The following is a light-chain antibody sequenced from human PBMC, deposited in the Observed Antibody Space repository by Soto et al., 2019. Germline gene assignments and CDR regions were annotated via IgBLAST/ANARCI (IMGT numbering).Light chain of an antibody. CDR1: QSVSSSY. Sequence: EIVLTQSPGTLSLSPGERATLSCRASQSVSSSYLAWYRQNPGQAPRLLMYGTSNRAGGIPDRFSGSGSGTDFTLTISRLEPEDFAVYYWQQYGSSPPYTFGQGTKLEIK. V-gene: IGKV3-20*01. CDR3: QQYGSSPPYT. CDR2: GTS. J-gene: IGKJ2*01.